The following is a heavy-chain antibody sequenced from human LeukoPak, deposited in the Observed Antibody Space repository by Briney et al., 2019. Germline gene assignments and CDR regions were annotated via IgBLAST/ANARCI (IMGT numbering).Heavy chain of an antibody. V-gene: IGHV3-48*02. D-gene: IGHD5-18*01. CDR1: GFTFSSYS. Sequence: PGGSLRLSCAASGFTFSSYSMNWVRQAPGKGLEWVSYIDTTSGSTIYYADSVKGRFTISRDNAKNSLYLQMNSLRDEDTAVYYCARDHSYGYFFDYWGQGTLVTVSS. CDR2: IDTTSGSTI. J-gene: IGHJ4*02. CDR3: ARDHSYGYFFDY.